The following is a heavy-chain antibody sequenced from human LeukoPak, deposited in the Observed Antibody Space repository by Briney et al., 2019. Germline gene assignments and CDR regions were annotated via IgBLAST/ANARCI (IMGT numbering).Heavy chain of an antibody. CDR3: AKWVVGYCSGGSCYSGDYYYYYMDV. CDR1: GFTFSSYW. J-gene: IGHJ6*03. CDR2: ISGSGGST. Sequence: PGGSLRLSCAASGFTFSSYWMSWVRQAPGKGLEWVAGISGSGGSTYYADSVKGRFTISRDNSKNTLYLQMNSLRAEDTAVYYCAKWVVGYCSGGSCYSGDYYYYYMDVWGKGTTVTISS. V-gene: IGHV3-23*01. D-gene: IGHD2-15*01.